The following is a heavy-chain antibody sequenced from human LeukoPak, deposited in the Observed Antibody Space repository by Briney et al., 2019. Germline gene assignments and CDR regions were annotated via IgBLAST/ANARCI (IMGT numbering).Heavy chain of an antibody. V-gene: IGHV3-7*01. CDR1: GFTFSNYY. CDR2: INKDGSEK. Sequence: GGSLRLSCAASGFTFSNYYMSWVRQAPGKGLEWVTHINKDGSEKYYVDSVKGRFTISRDNAKNSLYLQMNSLRVEDTAVYYCARDKVTYWGRGTLVTVSS. J-gene: IGHJ4*02. CDR3: ARDKVTY.